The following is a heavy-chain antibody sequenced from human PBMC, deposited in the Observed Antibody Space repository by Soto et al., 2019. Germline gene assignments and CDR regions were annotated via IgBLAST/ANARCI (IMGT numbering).Heavy chain of an antibody. V-gene: IGHV3-48*02. CDR1: GFTCSSYS. CDR2: ISSSSSTI. CDR3: ARVDEDGYQLLYYYYYGMDV. D-gene: IGHD2-2*01. J-gene: IGHJ6*02. Sequence: GGSLRLSCAASGFTCSSYSMNWVRQAPGKGLEWVSYISSSSSTIYYADSVKGRFTISRDNAKNSLYLQMNSLRDEDTAVYYCARVDEDGYQLLYYYYYGMDVWGQGTTVTVSS.